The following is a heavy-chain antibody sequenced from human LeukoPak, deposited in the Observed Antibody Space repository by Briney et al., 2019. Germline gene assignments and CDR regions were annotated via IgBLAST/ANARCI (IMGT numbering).Heavy chain of an antibody. D-gene: IGHD3-22*01. J-gene: IGHJ4*02. V-gene: IGHV4-39*01. Sequence: SETLSLTCTVSGGSISSSSYYWGWIRQPPGKGPEWIGSIYYSGSTYYNPSLKSRVTISVDTSKNQFSLKLSSVTAADTAVYYCAITYYYDSSGYYYWGQGTLVTVSS. CDR2: IYYSGST. CDR1: GGSISSSSYY. CDR3: AITYYYDSSGYYY.